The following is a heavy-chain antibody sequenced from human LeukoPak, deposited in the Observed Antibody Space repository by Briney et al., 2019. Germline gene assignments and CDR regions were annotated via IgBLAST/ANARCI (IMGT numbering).Heavy chain of an antibody. CDR1: GYSFSSYW. J-gene: IGHJ4*02. CDR2: IYPHDSYT. V-gene: IGHV5-51*01. CDR3: ATQTDTNFDF. D-gene: IGHD5-18*01. Sequence: GESLKISCKASGYSFSSYWIGWVRQMPGKGLEWMGIIYPHDSYTRYSPSFRGQVTISADKSTGTAYLQWSSLKASDTAMYYCATQTDTNFDFWGQGTLVTVSS.